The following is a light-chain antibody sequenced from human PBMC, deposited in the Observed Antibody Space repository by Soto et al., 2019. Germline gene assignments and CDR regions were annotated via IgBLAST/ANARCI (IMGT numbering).Light chain of an antibody. CDR1: SSNIGAGYD. V-gene: IGLV1-40*01. Sequence: QTVVTQPPSVSGAPGQRVTISCTGSSSNIGAGYDVHWYQQLPGTAPKFLIYGNSNRPSGVPDRFSGSKSGTSASLAITGLQAEDEADYYCQSYDSSLSTVVFGGGTKVTVL. J-gene: IGLJ2*01. CDR2: GNS. CDR3: QSYDSSLSTVV.